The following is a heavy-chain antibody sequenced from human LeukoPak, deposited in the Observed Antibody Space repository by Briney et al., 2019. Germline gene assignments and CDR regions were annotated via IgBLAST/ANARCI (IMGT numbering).Heavy chain of an antibody. CDR1: GFTFGDYA. CDR2: INWDATRT. J-gene: IGHJ6*03. Sequence: GGSLRLSCAASGFTFGDYAMQWVRQAPGKGLEWVSLINWDATRTYYADSVKGRFTISRDNSKNSLSLQMNSLRPEDTALYYCAKERRGYYMDVWGKGTTVTVPS. V-gene: IGHV3-43D*04. D-gene: IGHD3-10*01. CDR3: AKERRGYYMDV.